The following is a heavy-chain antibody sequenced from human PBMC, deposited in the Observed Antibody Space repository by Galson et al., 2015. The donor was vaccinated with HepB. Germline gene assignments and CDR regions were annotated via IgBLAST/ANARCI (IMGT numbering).Heavy chain of an antibody. CDR2: IYPGDSDT. Sequence: QSGAEVKKPGESLKISCKGSGYSFTSYWIGWVRQMPGKGLEWMGIIYPGDSDTRYSPSFQGQVTISDDKSIRPAYLQWSSLKASDTAMYYCARPGIGLEFRGDDFDLWGRGTLVTVSS. CDR1: GYSFTSYW. J-gene: IGHJ2*01. CDR3: ARPGIGLEFRGDDFDL. D-gene: IGHD3-10*01. V-gene: IGHV5-51*03.